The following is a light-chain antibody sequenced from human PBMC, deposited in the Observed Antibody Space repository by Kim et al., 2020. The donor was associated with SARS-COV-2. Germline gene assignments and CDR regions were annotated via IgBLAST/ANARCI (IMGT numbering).Light chain of an antibody. CDR1: SLRSYY. CDR2: GKN. CDR3: NSRGSNDNVL. J-gene: IGLJ2*01. Sequence: SSELTQEPAVSVALGQTVRFTCHGDSLRSYYATWYQQKPGQAPIVVIYGKNNRPSGIPDRFSGSSSGDTASLTITGTQAGDEADYYCNSRGSNDNVLFGGGTQLTVL. V-gene: IGLV3-19*01.